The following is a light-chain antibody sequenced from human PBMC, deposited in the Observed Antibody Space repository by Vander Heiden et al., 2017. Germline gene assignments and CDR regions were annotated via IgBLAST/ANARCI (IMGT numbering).Light chain of an antibody. V-gene: IGKV3-20*01. J-gene: IGKJ2*01. CDR3: QHYVTSPYT. CDR1: QSLSIIY. CDR2: RAS. Sequence: EIVLPQSPGTLSLSPGERVTLSCRASQSLSIIYLAWYQQKPGQAPRLLSHRASSRATGIPDRFSGSGSGTDFTLTIYRLEPEDFAVYFCQHYVTSPYTFGQGTKLEIK.